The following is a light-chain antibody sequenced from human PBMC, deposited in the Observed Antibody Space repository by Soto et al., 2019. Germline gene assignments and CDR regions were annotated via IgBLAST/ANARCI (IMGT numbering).Light chain of an antibody. CDR2: DVS. Sequence: QSALTKPASVSGSPGQSITISCTGTSSDVGGHNYVSWYQQHPGKAPKLIIYDVSNRPSGVSNRFSGSKSGNTASLTISGLQAEDEADYYCSSYTSSSTLYVFGTGTKLTVL. CDR1: SSDVGGHNY. J-gene: IGLJ1*01. V-gene: IGLV2-14*01. CDR3: SSYTSSSTLYV.